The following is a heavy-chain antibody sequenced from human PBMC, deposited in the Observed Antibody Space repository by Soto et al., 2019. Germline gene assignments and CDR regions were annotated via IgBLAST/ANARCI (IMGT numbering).Heavy chain of an antibody. CDR2: IKSKTDGGTT. Sequence: GGSLRLSCAAAGFPFGNAWMNWVRQAPGKGLEWVGRIKSKTDGGTTDYAAPVKGRFTISRDDSKNTLYLQMNSLKTEDTAVYYCTTDTTPYCSGGSCYSKPSLNYHGMDVWGQGTTVTVSS. CDR3: TTDTTPYCSGGSCYSKPSLNYHGMDV. CDR1: GFPFGNAW. J-gene: IGHJ6*02. D-gene: IGHD2-15*01. V-gene: IGHV3-15*07.